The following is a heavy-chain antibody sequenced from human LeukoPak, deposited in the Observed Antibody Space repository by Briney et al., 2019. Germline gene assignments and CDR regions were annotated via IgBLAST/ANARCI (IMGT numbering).Heavy chain of an antibody. CDR2: IWYDGSNI. Sequence: RPGRSLRLSCAASQFTFSSFDMYWVRQAPGKGLEWVAVIWYDGSNIYYGDSVKGRFTISRDNSKNTLYLQINSLRAEDTAVYYCARSPPDVGTGLLDYWGQGTRVTVSS. CDR3: ARSPPDVGTGLLDY. CDR1: QFTFSSFD. V-gene: IGHV3-33*01. J-gene: IGHJ4*02. D-gene: IGHD2-8*02.